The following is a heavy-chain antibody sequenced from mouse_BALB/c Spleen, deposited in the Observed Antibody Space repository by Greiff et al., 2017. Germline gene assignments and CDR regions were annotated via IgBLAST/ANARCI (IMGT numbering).Heavy chain of an antibody. V-gene: IGHV3-1*02. CDR3: ARNYYGNYDAMDY. CDR1: GYSITSGYS. D-gene: IGHD2-1*01. CDR2: IHYSGST. J-gene: IGHJ4*01. Sequence: VQLKESGPDLVKPSQSLSLTCTVTGYSITSGYSWHWIRQFPGNKLEWMGNIHYSGSTNYNPSVKSRISITRDTSKNQFFLLLHSLTTEDTATYYCARNYYGNYDAMDYWGQGTSVTVSS.